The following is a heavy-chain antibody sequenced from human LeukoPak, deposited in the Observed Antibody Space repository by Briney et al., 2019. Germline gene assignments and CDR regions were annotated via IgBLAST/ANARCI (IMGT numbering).Heavy chain of an antibody. CDR1: GFNVAAYA. Sequence: GGSLRLSCAASGFNVAAYAMYWVRQPPGKSLEWVSLISGDSDNKYSAASVKGRFAISRDNSKNSLYLQMNSLTTEDTALYYCAIAYESGSFYRAFAYWGQGALVTVPS. J-gene: IGHJ4*02. CDR3: AIAYESGSFYRAFAY. V-gene: IGHV3-43*02. CDR2: ISGDSDNK. D-gene: IGHD3-10*01.